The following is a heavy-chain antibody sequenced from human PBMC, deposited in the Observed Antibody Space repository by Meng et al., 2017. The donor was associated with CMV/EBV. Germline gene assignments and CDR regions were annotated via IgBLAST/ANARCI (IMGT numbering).Heavy chain of an antibody. CDR2: LSSSSSYI. J-gene: IGHJ4*02. D-gene: IGHD1-26*01. Sequence: GESLKTSCAASGFAFSSYSMNWVRQAPGKGLEWVPSLSSSSSYIYYADSVKGRFTISRANAKDSLYLQMNSLRAEDTAVYYCAREVGAIDYWGQGTLVTVSS. V-gene: IGHV3-21*01. CDR1: GFAFSSYS. CDR3: AREVGAIDY.